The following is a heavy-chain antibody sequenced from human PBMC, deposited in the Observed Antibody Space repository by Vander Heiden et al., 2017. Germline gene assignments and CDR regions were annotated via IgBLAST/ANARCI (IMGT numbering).Heavy chain of an antibody. D-gene: IGHD5-18*01. J-gene: IGHJ4*02. CDR2: ISSSSSYI. CDR3: ASTLRGYSYGGFDY. Sequence: ESGGGLVKPGGPLRLSCAASGFTFSSYSMNWVRQAPGKGLEWVSSISSSSSYIYYADSVKGRFTISRDNAKNSLYLQMNSLRAEDTAVYYCASTLRGYSYGGFDYWGQGTLVTVSS. CDR1: GFTFSSYS. V-gene: IGHV3-21*01.